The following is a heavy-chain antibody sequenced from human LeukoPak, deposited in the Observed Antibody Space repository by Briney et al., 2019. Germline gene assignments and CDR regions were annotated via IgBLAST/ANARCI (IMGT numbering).Heavy chain of an antibody. CDR3: ASLYYDFWSGYYSAFDI. J-gene: IGHJ3*02. V-gene: IGHV4-39*01. CDR2: IYYSGST. D-gene: IGHD3-3*01. CDR1: GGSISSSSYY. Sequence: PSETLSLTCTVSGGSISSSSYYWGWIHQPPGKGLEWIGSIYYSGSTYYNPSLKSRVTISVDTSKNQFSLKLSSVTAADTAVYYCASLYYDFWSGYYSAFDIWGQGTMVTVSS.